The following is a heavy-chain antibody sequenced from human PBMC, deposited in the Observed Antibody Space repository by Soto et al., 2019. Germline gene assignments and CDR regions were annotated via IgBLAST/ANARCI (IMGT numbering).Heavy chain of an antibody. Sequence: QVQVVESGGGVVQPGKSLRLSCAASGFTFSRFAMHWVRQAPGKGLEWVAVISSRGSDIFYADSVKGRFTISRDNSNNTLYLQMSSLRPEDTAVYNCAKDLLGFGPPWVEPWGPGTLVTVSS. CDR1: GFTFSRFA. V-gene: IGHV3-30-3*01. CDR3: AKDLLGFGPPWVEP. D-gene: IGHD3-10*01. CDR2: ISSRGSDI. J-gene: IGHJ5*02.